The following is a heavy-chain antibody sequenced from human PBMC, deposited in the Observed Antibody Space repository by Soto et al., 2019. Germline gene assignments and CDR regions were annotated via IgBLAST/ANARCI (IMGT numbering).Heavy chain of an antibody. D-gene: IGHD1-1*01. Sequence: EVQLVESGGGLVKPGGSLRLSCAVSGFIFSDFSMNWVRQAPGKGLEWVASIGSSGGNSFYADSVKGRFFISRDNAKTSLDLQINSLRAEDTAVYYCAREKRHNSLGGRFGMDVWGQGTTVTVS. CDR1: GFIFSDFS. J-gene: IGHJ6*02. CDR2: IGSSGGNS. CDR3: AREKRHNSLGGRFGMDV. V-gene: IGHV3-21*01.